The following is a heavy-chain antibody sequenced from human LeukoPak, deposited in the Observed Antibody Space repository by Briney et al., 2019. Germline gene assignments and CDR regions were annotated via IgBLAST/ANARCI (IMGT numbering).Heavy chain of an antibody. D-gene: IGHD2-2*01. Sequence: SETLSLTCTVSGGSISSSSYYWGWIRQPPGKGLGWIGSIYYSGSTYYNPSLKSRVTISVDTSKNQFSLKLSSVTAADTAVYYCARPPLPAVTGRDAFDIWDQGTMVTVSS. J-gene: IGHJ3*02. V-gene: IGHV4-39*01. CDR2: IYYSGST. CDR3: ARPPLPAVTGRDAFDI. CDR1: GGSISSSSYY.